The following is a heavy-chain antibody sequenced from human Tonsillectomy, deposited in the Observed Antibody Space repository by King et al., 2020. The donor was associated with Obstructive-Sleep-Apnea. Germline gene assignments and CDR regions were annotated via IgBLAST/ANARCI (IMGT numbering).Heavy chain of an antibody. CDR3: ARDPMVLGVIISYYFDY. CDR2: ISYDGSNK. J-gene: IGHJ4*02. Sequence: LVESGGGVVQPGRSLRLSCAASGFTFSSYAMHWVRQAPGKGLEWVAVISYDGSNKYYADSVKGRFTISRDNSKNTLYLQMNSLRAEDTAVYYCARDPMVLGVIISYYFDYWGQGTLVTVSS. D-gene: IGHD3-10*01. CDR1: GFTFSSYA. V-gene: IGHV3-30-3*01.